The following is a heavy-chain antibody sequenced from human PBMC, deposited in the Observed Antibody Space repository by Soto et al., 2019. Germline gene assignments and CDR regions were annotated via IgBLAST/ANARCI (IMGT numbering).Heavy chain of an antibody. Sequence: QLQLQESGPGLVKPSETLSLTCTVSGDSIRSSSYWGWIRQPPGKGLEWIGSIYSTGNTHYNPSLNSQVTISVDTSKNQSSLNVISVTAADTAVYYCRRSSRYSTDVWGQGTTVTVSS. CDR3: RRSSRYSTDV. CDR1: GDSIRSSSY. D-gene: IGHD6-13*01. J-gene: IGHJ6*02. CDR2: IYSTGNT. V-gene: IGHV4-39*01.